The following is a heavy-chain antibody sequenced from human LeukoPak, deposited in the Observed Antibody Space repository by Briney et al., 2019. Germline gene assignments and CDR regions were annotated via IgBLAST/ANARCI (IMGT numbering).Heavy chain of an antibody. V-gene: IGHV1-2*02. J-gene: IGHJ5*02. D-gene: IGHD3-3*01. CDR3: ARAQITEWLSMDWFDP. Sequence: ASAKVSCKASGYTFTGYYMHWVRQAPGQGLEWMGWINPNSGGTNYAQKFQGRVTMTRDTSISTAYMELSRLRSDDTAVYYCARAQITEWLSMDWFDPWGQGTLVTVSS. CDR1: GYTFTGYY. CDR2: INPNSGGT.